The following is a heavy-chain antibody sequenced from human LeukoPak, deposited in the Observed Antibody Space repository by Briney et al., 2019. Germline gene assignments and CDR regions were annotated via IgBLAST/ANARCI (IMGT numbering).Heavy chain of an antibody. J-gene: IGHJ4*02. D-gene: IGHD3-16*01. CDR1: GYMFTRHY. Sequence: ASVKVSCKATGYMFTRHYVHWVRQAPGHGLEWMGIINPSDGSTNYAQKFQGRVTMTTDTSTSTVYMELSSLRSEDTAVYYCAREGGGLGYFDSWGQGTLVIVSA. CDR2: INPSDGST. V-gene: IGHV1-46*01. CDR3: AREGGGLGYFDS.